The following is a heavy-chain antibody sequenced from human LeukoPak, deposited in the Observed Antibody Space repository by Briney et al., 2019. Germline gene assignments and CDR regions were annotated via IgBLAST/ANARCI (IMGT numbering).Heavy chain of an antibody. D-gene: IGHD3-10*01. CDR1: GFSFRNYA. V-gene: IGHV3-23*01. CDR3: AKGTTDYGSGYGMDV. CDR2: ISGISTGGGST. J-gene: IGHJ6*04. Sequence: GGSLRLSCAASGFSFRNYAMNWVHQAPGKGLECVSAISGISTGGGSTFYADSVKGRFTISRDNSNNMSYLQMNSLRAEDTAVYYCAKGTTDYGSGYGMDVWGKGTTVTVSS.